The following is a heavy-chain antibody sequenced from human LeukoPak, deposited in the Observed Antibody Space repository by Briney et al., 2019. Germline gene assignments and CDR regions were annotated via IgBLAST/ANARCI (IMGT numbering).Heavy chain of an antibody. CDR1: AYTFTSYD. CDR2: MNPNSGNT. D-gene: IGHD2-15*01. CDR3: ARGAPGSYCSGGSCPYFDC. Sequence: GASVKVSCKASAYTFTSYDINWVRQATGQGLEWMGWMNPNSGNTGYAQKFQGRVTMTRNTSISTAYMELSSLRSEDTAVYYCARGAPGSYCSGGSCPYFDCWGQGTLISVSS. V-gene: IGHV1-8*01. J-gene: IGHJ4*02.